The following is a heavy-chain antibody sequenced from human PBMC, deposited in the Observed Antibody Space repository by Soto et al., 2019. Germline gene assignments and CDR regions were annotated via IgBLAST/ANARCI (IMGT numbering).Heavy chain of an antibody. Sequence: GRGVGWMGVISPHGGSTAYAQKFKGRVTLTRDTSASTVYMEVSSLTSEDTAMYYCALPSGRTSDLTIAGTNWSGPRGQGTLVTVSS. CDR3: ALPSGRTSDLTIAGTNWSGP. CDR2: ISPHGGST. J-gene: IGHJ5*02. D-gene: IGHD1-26*01. V-gene: IGHV1-46*01.